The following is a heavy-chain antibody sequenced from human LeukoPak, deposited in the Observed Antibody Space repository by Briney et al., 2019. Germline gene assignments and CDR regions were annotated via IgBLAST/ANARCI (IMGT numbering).Heavy chain of an antibody. D-gene: IGHD2-2*01. V-gene: IGHV4-30-2*01. CDR1: GGSISSSGYY. CDR3: ARYPYCSSTSCPNWFDP. J-gene: IGHJ5*02. Sequence: SETLSLTCTVSGGSISSSGYYWSWIRQPPGKGLEWIGYIYHSGSTYYNPSLKSRVTISVDRSKNQFSLKLSSVTAADTAVYYCARYPYCSSTSCPNWFDPWGQGTLVTVSS. CDR2: IYHSGST.